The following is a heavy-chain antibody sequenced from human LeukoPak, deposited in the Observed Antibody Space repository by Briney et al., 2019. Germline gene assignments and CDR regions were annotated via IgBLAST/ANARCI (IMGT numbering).Heavy chain of an antibody. V-gene: IGHV3-15*01. Sequence: GGSLRLSCAASGFTFNNAWMTWVRQAPGKGLEWVGRIKSKTDGGTIDYAAPVKGRFTISRDDSKNTLYLQMNSLKTEDTAVYYCTTGYADIVATEDYWGQGTLVTVSS. CDR3: TTGYADIVATEDY. CDR2: IKSKTDGGTI. CDR1: GFTFNNAW. J-gene: IGHJ4*02. D-gene: IGHD5-12*01.